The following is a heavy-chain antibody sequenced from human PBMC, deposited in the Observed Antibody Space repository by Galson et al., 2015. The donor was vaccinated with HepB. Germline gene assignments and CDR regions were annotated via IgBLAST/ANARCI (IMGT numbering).Heavy chain of an antibody. CDR2: IWYDGSNK. J-gene: IGHJ3*02. D-gene: IGHD6-19*01. CDR3: ARARSLAVAEAFDI. CDR1: GFTFSSYG. V-gene: IGHV3-33*01. Sequence: SLRLSCAASGFTFSSYGMHWVRQAPGKGLEWVAVIWYDGSNKYYADSVKGRFTISRDNSKNTLYLQMNSLRAEDTAVYYCARARSLAVAEAFDIWGQGTMVTVSS.